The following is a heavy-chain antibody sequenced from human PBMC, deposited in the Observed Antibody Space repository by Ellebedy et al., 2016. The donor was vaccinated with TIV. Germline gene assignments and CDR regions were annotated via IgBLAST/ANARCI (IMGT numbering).Heavy chain of an antibody. D-gene: IGHD1-26*01. J-gene: IGHJ1*01. CDR3: ARGDDSAKVGT. CDR1: GGSVGDSSY. CDR2: IHPRGSR. V-gene: IGHV4-31*03. Sequence: SETLSLTXSVSGGSVGDSSYWNWVRPLPGKGLEWIGCIHPRGSRHYNPSLMSRVTISADTSKNQLSLNLKSVTAADTAVYYCARGDDSAKVGTWGQGTLVIVSP.